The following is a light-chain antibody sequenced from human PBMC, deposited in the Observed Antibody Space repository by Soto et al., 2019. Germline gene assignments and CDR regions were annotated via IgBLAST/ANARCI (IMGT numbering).Light chain of an antibody. J-gene: IGKJ2*01. CDR1: QSISTY. CDR2: VAF. V-gene: IGKV1-39*01. Sequence: DIPMTQSPSSLSASVGDRVTITCRASQSISTYLNWYQQKPGKAPKLLINVAFSLQSGVPSRFSGSGSGTDFTLTISSLQPEDFATEYCQQSYSTPQTFGQGNKLEI. CDR3: QQSYSTPQT.